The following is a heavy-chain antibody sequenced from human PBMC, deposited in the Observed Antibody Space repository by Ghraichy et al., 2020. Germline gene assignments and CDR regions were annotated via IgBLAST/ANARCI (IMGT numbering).Heavy chain of an antibody. D-gene: IGHD1-26*01. CDR1: GFTFSTYA. J-gene: IGHJ4*02. CDR2: ISNNGGSI. Sequence: GGSLRLSCSASGFTFSTYAMHWVRQAPGKGLEYVSGISNNGGSINYADSVKDRFTISRDNSKNTLYLQMTTLRAEDTGVYYCVKGKFSGSYSEAFGFDYWGQGTLVTVSS. CDR3: VKGKFSGSYSEAFGFDY. V-gene: IGHV3-64D*06.